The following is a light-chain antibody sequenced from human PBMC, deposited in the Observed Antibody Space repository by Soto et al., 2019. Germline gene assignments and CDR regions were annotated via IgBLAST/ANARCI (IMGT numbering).Light chain of an antibody. CDR3: HQRQSWPRT. CDR1: QAVNTR. V-gene: IGKV3-11*01. Sequence: EIVLTQSPATLSSFPGDRVTLSCRASQAVNTRLAWYQHKPGRAPRLLIYLASNRAASVPARFSGSGSGTDFTLTISDVEPEDFAVYYCHQRQSWPRTFGQGTKVDIK. CDR2: LAS. J-gene: IGKJ1*01.